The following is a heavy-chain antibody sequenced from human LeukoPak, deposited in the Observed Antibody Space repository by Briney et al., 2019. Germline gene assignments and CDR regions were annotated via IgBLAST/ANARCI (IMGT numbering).Heavy chain of an antibody. V-gene: IGHV4-34*01. CDR2: INHSRRT. CDR1: GGSFSGYY. J-gene: IGHJ6*03. Sequence: SETLSLTSAVYGGSFSGYYWSWIRQPPGKGLKWIGKINHSRRTNYNPSLKSRVTISVETTKNQFSLKLSSVTAADTAVYYCARRGKKTGTKVSYYYYYYMDVWGKGTTVTIS. CDR3: ARRGKKTGTKVSYYYYYYMDV. D-gene: IGHD1-1*01.